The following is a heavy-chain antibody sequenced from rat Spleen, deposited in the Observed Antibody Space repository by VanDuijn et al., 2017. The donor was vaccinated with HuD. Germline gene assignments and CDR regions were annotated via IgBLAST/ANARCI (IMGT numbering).Heavy chain of an antibody. D-gene: IGHD1-10*01. J-gene: IGHJ2*01. CDR2: ISPSGGST. V-gene: IGHV5-27*01. CDR3: TRGGNYDFDY. Sequence: EVQLVESGGGLVQPGRSLKLSCAASGFIFSDHYVAWVRQAPTKGLEWVASISPSGGSTYYRDSVKGRFTISRDNAKSTLYLQMNSLRSEDTATYYCTRGGNYDFDYWGQGVMVTVSS. CDR1: GFIFSDHY.